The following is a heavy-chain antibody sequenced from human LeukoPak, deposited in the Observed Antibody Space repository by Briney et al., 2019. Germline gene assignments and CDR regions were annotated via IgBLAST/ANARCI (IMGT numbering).Heavy chain of an antibody. Sequence: SQTLSLTCTVSGYAIISGGFSWNWIRQPPGKGLEWIGCIYDRGPAHYNPSLKSRFTFSVDRPKNQFFLNVTSLTAADTAVYYCARSRQASGLFSSWGQGTLVVVSS. D-gene: IGHD3-10*01. V-gene: IGHV4-30-2*01. CDR2: IYDRGPA. CDR3: ARSRQASGLFSS. J-gene: IGHJ5*02. CDR1: GYAIISGGFS.